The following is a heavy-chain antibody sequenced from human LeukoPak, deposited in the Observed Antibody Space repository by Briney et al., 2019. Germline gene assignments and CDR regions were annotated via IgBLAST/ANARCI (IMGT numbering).Heavy chain of an antibody. Sequence: PGGSLRLSCAASGFTFSSYWMSWVRQAPGKGLEWVANIKKDGSEKYYVDSVKGRFTISRDNAKNSLYLQMNSLRAEDTAVYYCAKDRCSNGVGCYYYYMDVWGKGTTVTISS. CDR3: AKDRCSNGVGCYYYYMDV. CDR2: IKKDGSEK. D-gene: IGHD2-8*01. J-gene: IGHJ6*03. CDR1: GFTFSSYW. V-gene: IGHV3-7*01.